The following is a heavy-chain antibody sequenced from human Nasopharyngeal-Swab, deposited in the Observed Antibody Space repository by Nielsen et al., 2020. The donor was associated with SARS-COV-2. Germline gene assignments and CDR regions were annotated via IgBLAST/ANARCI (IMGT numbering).Heavy chain of an antibody. CDR1: GFTFSNYA. V-gene: IGHV3-53*01. CDR2: IYSGGRT. Sequence: GESLKISCTASGFTFSNYAMSWVRQAPGKGLEWVSVIYSGGRTYYADSVKGRFTISRDNSKNTLYLQMDSLRAEDTAVYYCARGVVVVTAIGGAFDIWGQGTMVTVSS. D-gene: IGHD2-21*02. J-gene: IGHJ3*02. CDR3: ARGVVVVTAIGGAFDI.